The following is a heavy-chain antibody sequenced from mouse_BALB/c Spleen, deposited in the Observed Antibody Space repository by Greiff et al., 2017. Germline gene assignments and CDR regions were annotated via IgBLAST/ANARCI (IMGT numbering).Heavy chain of an antibody. CDR1: GYTFTSYV. V-gene: IGHV1-14*01. Sequence: EVQLQQSGPELVKPGASVKMSCKASGYTFTSYVMHWVKQKPGQGLEWIGYINPYNDGTKYNEKFKGKATLTSDKSSITAYMELSSLTSEDSAVYYCARYYYGSLYYFDYWGQGTTLTVSS. CDR3: ARYYYGSLYYFDY. D-gene: IGHD1-1*01. J-gene: IGHJ2*01. CDR2: INPYNDGT.